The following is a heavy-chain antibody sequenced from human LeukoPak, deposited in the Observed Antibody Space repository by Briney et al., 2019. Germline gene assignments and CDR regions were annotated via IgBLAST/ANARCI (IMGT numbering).Heavy chain of an antibody. V-gene: IGHV3-9*01. D-gene: IGHD3-22*01. CDR2: ISWNSGTI. J-gene: IGHJ4*02. Sequence: GGSLRLSCAASGFTFDDYAMHWVRQAPGKGLEWVSGISWNSGTIGYADSVKGRFTISRDNAKNSLYLQMNSLRAEDTALYYCAKGSSGYYEAIFDYWGQGTLVTVSS. CDR3: AKGSSGYYEAIFDY. CDR1: GFTFDDYA.